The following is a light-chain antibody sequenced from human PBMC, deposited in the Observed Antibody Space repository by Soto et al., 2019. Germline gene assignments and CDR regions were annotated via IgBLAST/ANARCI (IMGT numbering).Light chain of an antibody. J-gene: IGKJ2*01. V-gene: IGKV3D-15*01. CDR3: HHYKNFPPYT. CDR2: GAS. CDR1: QTIGSD. Sequence: DIVMTQSPATLSVSPGETATLSCRASQTIGSDLAWYQQKPGQTPRLLIFGASNRATGIQARFSGSGSGTDFTLTISSLQSEDFAVYYCHHYKNFPPYTFGQGTKLEIK.